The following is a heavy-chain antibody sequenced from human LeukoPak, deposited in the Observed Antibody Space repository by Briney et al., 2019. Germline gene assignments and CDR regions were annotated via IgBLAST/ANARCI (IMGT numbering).Heavy chain of an antibody. CDR1: GGSFSGYY. J-gene: IGHJ4*02. Sequence: PSETLSLTCAVYGGSFSGYYWSWIRQSPGKGLEWIGEINHSGSTNYNPSLKSRVTISVDTSKNQFSLKLSSVTAADTAVYYCARSTVVFMQSQYCTNGVCYSTGFDYWGQGALVTVSS. CDR3: ARSTVVFMQSQYCTNGVCYSTGFDY. CDR2: INHSGST. V-gene: IGHV4-34*01. D-gene: IGHD2-8*01.